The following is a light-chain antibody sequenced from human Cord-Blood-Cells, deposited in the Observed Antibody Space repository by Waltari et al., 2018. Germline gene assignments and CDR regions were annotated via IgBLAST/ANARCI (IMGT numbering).Light chain of an antibody. J-gene: IGLJ1*01. CDR1: SSDVGSYNL. CDR3: CSYAGSSTYV. V-gene: IGLV2-23*01. Sequence: QSALTQPASVSGSPGQSITISCTGTSSDVGSYNLVSWYQQHPGKAPKLMIYEGSTRPSGVSNRFSGSKSGNTASLTISGLQAEDEADYYCCSYAGSSTYVVGTGTKVTVL. CDR2: EGS.